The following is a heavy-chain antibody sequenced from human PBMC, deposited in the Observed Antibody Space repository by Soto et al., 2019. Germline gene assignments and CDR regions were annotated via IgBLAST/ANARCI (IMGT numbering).Heavy chain of an antibody. CDR2: ISGSGGST. CDR3: AKGSPLTAMPYYFYYGMDV. D-gene: IGHD2-2*01. Sequence: GGSLRLSFAPSGFTLSSYAMSWVRQAPGKGLEWVSAISGSGGSTYYADSVKGRFTISRDNSKNTLYLQMNSLRAEDTAVYYCAKGSPLTAMPYYFYYGMDVWGQGTTVTVSS. V-gene: IGHV3-23*01. CDR1: GFTLSSYA. J-gene: IGHJ6*02.